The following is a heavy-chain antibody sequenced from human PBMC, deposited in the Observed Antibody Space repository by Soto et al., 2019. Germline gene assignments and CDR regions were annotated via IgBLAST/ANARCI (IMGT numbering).Heavy chain of an antibody. CDR1: GFTFSNYW. CDR3: AREMASGY. Sequence: EVQLVESGGGLVQPGGSLRLSCAASGFTFSNYWMHWVRQAPGKGLVWVSRINGDGSSRGYADSVKGRFTISRDNAKNALYLQMISVRGEDTDVYYCAREMASGYWGQGTLVTVSS. V-gene: IGHV3-74*01. CDR2: INGDGSSR. J-gene: IGHJ4*02. D-gene: IGHD3-10*01.